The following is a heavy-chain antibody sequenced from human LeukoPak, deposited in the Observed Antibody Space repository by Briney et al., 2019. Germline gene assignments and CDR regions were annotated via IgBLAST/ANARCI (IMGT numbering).Heavy chain of an antibody. CDR1: GGSISSGGYS. J-gene: IGHJ4*02. CDR2: IYHSGST. CDR3: ARAKYYHDSSGYCPED. V-gene: IGHV4-30-2*01. Sequence: PSQTLSLTCAVSGGSISSGGYSWSWIRQPPGKGLEWIGYIYHSGSTYYNPSLRSRVTISVDRSKNQFSLKLSSVTAADTAVYYCARAKYYHDSSGYCPEDWGQGTLVTVSS. D-gene: IGHD3-22*01.